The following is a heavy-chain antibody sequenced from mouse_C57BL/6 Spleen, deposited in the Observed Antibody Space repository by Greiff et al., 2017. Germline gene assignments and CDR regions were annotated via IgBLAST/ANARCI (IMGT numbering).Heavy chain of an antibody. Sequence: QVHVKQSGAELVKPGASVKISCKASGYAFSSYWMNWVKQRPGKGLEWIGQIYPGDGDTNYNGKFKGKATLTADKSSSTAYMQRSSLTSEDSAVYVCARGTMVTTYYFDYWGQGTTLTVSS. CDR2: IYPGDGDT. J-gene: IGHJ2*01. CDR3: ARGTMVTTYYFDY. CDR1: GYAFSSYW. D-gene: IGHD2-2*01. V-gene: IGHV1-80*01.